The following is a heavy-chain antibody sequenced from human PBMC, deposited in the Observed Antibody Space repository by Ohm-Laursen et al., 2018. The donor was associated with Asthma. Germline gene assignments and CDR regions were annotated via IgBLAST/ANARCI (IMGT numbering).Heavy chain of an antibody. D-gene: IGHD5-24*01. Sequence: SETLSLTCAVSGGSISSSNWWRWVRQPPGKGLEWIGEIYHSGSTNYNPSLESRVTISIDTSTNQFSLKLSSATAADTAVYYCTRGHGYNQYWGQGTLVTVSP. CDR2: IYHSGST. V-gene: IGHV4-4*02. CDR3: TRGHGYNQY. CDR1: GGSISSSNW. J-gene: IGHJ4*02.